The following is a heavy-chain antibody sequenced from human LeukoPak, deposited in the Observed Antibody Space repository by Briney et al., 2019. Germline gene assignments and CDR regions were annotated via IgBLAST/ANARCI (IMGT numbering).Heavy chain of an antibody. V-gene: IGHV4-4*07. CDR1: GGSISRYY. Sequence: SETLSLTCTVSGGSISRYYWIWIRQPAGKGLEYIGRIYSSGSTNYNPSLKSRVTMSVDTSKNQFSLKLSSVTAADTAMYYCARTYCSSTSCYTSSTHYYYYMDVWGKGTTVTVSS. CDR2: IYSSGST. J-gene: IGHJ6*03. D-gene: IGHD2-2*02. CDR3: ARTYCSSTSCYTSSTHYYYYMDV.